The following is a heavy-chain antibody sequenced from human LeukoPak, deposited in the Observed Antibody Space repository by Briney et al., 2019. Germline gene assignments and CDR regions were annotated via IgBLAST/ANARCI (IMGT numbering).Heavy chain of an antibody. V-gene: IGHV4-34*01. CDR1: GFTFSSYA. D-gene: IGHD2-2*01. Sequence: GSLRLSCAASGFTFSSYAMSWIRQPPGKGLEWIGEINHSGSTNYNPSLKSRVTISVDTSKNQFSLKLSSVTAADTAVYYCARAILGYCSSTSCYGLFDYWGQGTLVTVSS. CDR3: ARAILGYCSSTSCYGLFDY. CDR2: INHSGST. J-gene: IGHJ4*02.